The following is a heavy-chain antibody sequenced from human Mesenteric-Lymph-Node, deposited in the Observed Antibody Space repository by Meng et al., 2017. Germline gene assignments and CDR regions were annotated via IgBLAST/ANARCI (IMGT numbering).Heavy chain of an antibody. D-gene: IGHD5-18*01. V-gene: IGHV1-18*01. CDR3: TRDQDTAMVTWLGGYYDYYGMDV. Sequence: ASVKVSCKASSYTFTSYGISWVRQAPGQGLEWMGWISAYNGNTNYAQKLQGRVTMTTDTSTSTAYMEMRSLRSDDTAVYYWTRDQDTAMVTWLGGYYDYYGMDVWGQGTTVTVSS. CDR2: ISAYNGNT. J-gene: IGHJ6*02. CDR1: SYTFTSYG.